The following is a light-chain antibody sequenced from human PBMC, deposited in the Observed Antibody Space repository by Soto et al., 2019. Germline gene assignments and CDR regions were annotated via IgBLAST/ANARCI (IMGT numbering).Light chain of an antibody. V-gene: IGKV3-20*01. CDR3: QQYGDSPRT. CDR1: LGLDSGQ. J-gene: IGKJ5*01. Sequence: EIVLTQSPGTLSLSPWESATLSCMASLGLDSGQLAWYQQKVGRAPRLLIHDAFMRATGIPDRFSGSGSGTDFTLTIARLEPEDFAVYYCQQYGDSPRTFGQGTRLEIK. CDR2: DAF.